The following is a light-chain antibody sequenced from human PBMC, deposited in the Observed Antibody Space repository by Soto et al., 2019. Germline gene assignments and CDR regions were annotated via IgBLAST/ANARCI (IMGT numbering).Light chain of an antibody. CDR1: QSDSSN. CDR3: QQYNNWPWT. CDR2: GAS. J-gene: IGKJ1*01. V-gene: IGKV3-15*01. Sequence: EIVMTQSPATLSVSPGERATLSCRAGQSDSSNLAWYQQKPGQAPRLLIYGASTRATGIPARFSGSGSGTEFTLTISSMQYEDFAVYYCQQYNNWPWTFGQGTKVEIK.